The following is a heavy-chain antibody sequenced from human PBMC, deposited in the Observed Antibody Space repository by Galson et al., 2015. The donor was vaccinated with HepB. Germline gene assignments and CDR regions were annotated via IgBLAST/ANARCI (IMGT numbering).Heavy chain of an antibody. D-gene: IGHD5-24*01. V-gene: IGHV1-18*01. J-gene: IGHJ4*02. CDR3: ARGGLATIGGPTFDY. Sequence: SVKVSCKASGYTFSRFSISWLRQAPGQGLEWMGWISGYDVNVRYAQKFQGRLTTTTDTSTSTAHLDSRSLRSDDSAVYYCARGGLATIGGPTFDYWGQGTLATVSS. CDR2: ISGYDVNV. CDR1: GYTFSRFS.